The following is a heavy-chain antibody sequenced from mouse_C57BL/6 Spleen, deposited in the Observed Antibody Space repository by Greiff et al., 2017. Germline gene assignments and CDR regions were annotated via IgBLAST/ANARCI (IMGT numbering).Heavy chain of an antibody. CDR1: GYTFTSYW. J-gene: IGHJ2*01. Sequence: QVQLQQPGAELVKPGASVKLSCKASGYTFTSYWMQWVKQRPGQGLEWIGEIDPSDSYTNYNQKFKGKATLTVDTSSSTAYMQLSSLTSEDSAVYYCARGNSGYFDYWGQGTTLTVSS. V-gene: IGHV1-50*01. CDR3: ARGNSGYFDY. D-gene: IGHD3-1*01. CDR2: IDPSDSYT.